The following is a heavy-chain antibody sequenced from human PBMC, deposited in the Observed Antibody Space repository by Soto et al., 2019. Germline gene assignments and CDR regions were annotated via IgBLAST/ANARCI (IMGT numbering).Heavy chain of an antibody. J-gene: IGHJ4*02. V-gene: IGHV3-23*05. D-gene: IGHD2-21*01. Sequence: EAQLSESGGDLVQPGGSLRLSCAASGFSFSDYSMNWVRQAPGKGLEWVAFIDLTGTMTDYRESVKGRFTLSKDKSMKTVYLQKNNLRVEDAAIYYCTKDRVPDGIYSFDYWGQGALVTVSS. CDR3: TKDRVPDGIYSFDY. CDR1: GFSFSDYS. CDR2: IDLTGTMT.